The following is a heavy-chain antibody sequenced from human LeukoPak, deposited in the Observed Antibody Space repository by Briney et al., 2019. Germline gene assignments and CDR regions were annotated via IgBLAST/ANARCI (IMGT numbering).Heavy chain of an antibody. CDR1: GFIFTNYF. J-gene: IGHJ4*02. CDR3: ATDRGWRTSGYYLYYFEY. D-gene: IGHD3-3*01. Sequence: PGGSLRLSCAASGFIFTNYFMSWVRQAPGKGLEWVASIKHDGSEKYYVDSVRGRLTISRDNTMNSLYLQMSSLRAEDPAVYYCATDRGWRTSGYYLYYFEYWGQGTLVTYSS. V-gene: IGHV3-7*01. CDR2: IKHDGSEK.